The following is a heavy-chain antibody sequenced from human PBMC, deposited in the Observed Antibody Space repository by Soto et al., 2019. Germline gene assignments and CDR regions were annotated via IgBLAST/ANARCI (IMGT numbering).Heavy chain of an antibody. Sequence: GSLRLSCAASGFTFSSYAMSWVRQAPGKGLEWVSAISGSGGSTYYADSVKGRFTISRDNSKNTLYLQMNSLRAEDTAVYYCAKDPRFLWFGELLYYFDYWGQGTLVTVSS. CDR1: GFTFSSYA. CDR2: ISGSGGST. J-gene: IGHJ4*02. V-gene: IGHV3-23*01. D-gene: IGHD3-10*01. CDR3: AKDPRFLWFGELLYYFDY.